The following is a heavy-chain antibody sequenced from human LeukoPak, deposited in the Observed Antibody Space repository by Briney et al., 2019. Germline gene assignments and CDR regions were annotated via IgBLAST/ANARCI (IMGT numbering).Heavy chain of an antibody. CDR2: ISAYNGNT. D-gene: IGHD1-26*01. CDR3: ARDRLSAAGGWDLVFDY. CDR1: GYTFPSYG. J-gene: IGHJ4*02. V-gene: IGHV1-18*01. Sequence: ASVKVSCKASGYTFPSYGISWVRQAPGQGLEWMGWISAYNGNTDYAQKLQGRVTITTDTSTSTAYVELRSLRSDDTAVYYCARDRLSAAGGWDLVFDYWGQGTLVTVSS.